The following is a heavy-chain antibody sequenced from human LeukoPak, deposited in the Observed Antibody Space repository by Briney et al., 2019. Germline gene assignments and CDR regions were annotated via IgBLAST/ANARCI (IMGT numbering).Heavy chain of an antibody. CDR3: ARVLGTAMADNWFDP. Sequence: SETLSLTCTVSGGSISSSSYYWGWIRQPPGKGLEWIGSIYYSGSTYYNPSLKSRVTISVDTSKNQFSLKLSSVTAADTAVYYCARVLGTAMADNWFDPWGQGTLVTVSS. CDR2: IYYSGST. D-gene: IGHD5-18*01. J-gene: IGHJ5*02. CDR1: GGSISSSSYY. V-gene: IGHV4-39*07.